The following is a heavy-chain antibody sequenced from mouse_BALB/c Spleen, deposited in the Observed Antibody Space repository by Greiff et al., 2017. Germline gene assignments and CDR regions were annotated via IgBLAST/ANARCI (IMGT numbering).Heavy chain of an antibody. Sequence: VQLKQSGGDLVKPGGSLKLSCAASGFTFSSYGMSWVRQTPDKRLEWVATISSGGSYTYYPDSVKGRFTISRDNAKNTLYLQMSSLKSEDTAMYYCARHYGSSYWYFDVWGAGTTVTVSS. CDR2: ISSGGSYT. CDR3: ARHYGSSYWYFDV. CDR1: GFTFSSYG. D-gene: IGHD1-1*01. V-gene: IGHV5-6*01. J-gene: IGHJ1*01.